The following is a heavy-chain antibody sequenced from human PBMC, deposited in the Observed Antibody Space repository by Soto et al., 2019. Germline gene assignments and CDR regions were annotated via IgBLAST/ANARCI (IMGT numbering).Heavy chain of an antibody. CDR3: ARAFYDSSGYYYRAGFDP. V-gene: IGHV1-69*01. CDR1: GGTFSSYA. D-gene: IGHD3-22*01. CDR2: IIPIFGTA. Sequence: QVQLVQSGAEVKKPGSSVKVSCTASGGTFSSYAISWVRQAPGQGLEWMGGIIPIFGTANYAQKFQGRVTITADESTSTAYMELSSLRSEDTAVYYCARAFYDSSGYYYRAGFDPWGQGTLVTVSS. J-gene: IGHJ5*02.